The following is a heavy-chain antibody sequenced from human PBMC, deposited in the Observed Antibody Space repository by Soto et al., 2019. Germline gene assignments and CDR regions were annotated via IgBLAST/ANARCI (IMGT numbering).Heavy chain of an antibody. Sequence: PGGSLRLSCAASGFTFSSDSMNWVRQAPGKGLEWVSSISSSSSYIYYADSVKGRFTISRDNAKNSLYLQMNSLRAEDTAVYYCAREWDTAMVDYYYGMDVWGQGTTVTVSS. V-gene: IGHV3-21*01. J-gene: IGHJ6*02. CDR1: GFTFSSDS. CDR2: ISSSSSYI. CDR3: AREWDTAMVDYYYGMDV. D-gene: IGHD5-18*01.